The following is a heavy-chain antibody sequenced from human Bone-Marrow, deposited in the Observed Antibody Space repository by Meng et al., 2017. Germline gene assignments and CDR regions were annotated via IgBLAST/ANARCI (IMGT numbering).Heavy chain of an antibody. V-gene: IGHV4-4*07. CDR2: IYTSGST. CDR1: GGSISSYY. J-gene: IGHJ3*02. Sequence: SETLSLTCTVSGGSISSYYWSWIRQPAGKGLEWIGRIYTSGSTNYNPSLKSRVTMSVDTSKNQFSLKLSSVTAADTAVYYCASEVPDIIVDGDAFDIWGQGTMVTVS. CDR3: ASEVPDIIVDGDAFDI. D-gene: IGHD2-15*01.